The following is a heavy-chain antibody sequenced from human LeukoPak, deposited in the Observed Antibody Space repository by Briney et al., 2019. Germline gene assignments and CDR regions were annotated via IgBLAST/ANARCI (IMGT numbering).Heavy chain of an antibody. CDR1: GFTFDDYA. J-gene: IGHJ6*03. Sequence: GGSLRLSCAASGFTFDDYAMHWVRQAPGKGLEWVSLISGDGGSTYYADSVKGGFTISRDNSKNSLYLQMNSMRTEDTALYYCAKAATAMAHYYYYYMDVWGKGTTVTVSS. V-gene: IGHV3-43*02. D-gene: IGHD5-18*01. CDR3: AKAATAMAHYYYYYMDV. CDR2: ISGDGGST.